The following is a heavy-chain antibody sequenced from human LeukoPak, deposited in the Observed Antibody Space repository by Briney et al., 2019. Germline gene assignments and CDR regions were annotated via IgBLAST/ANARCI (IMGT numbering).Heavy chain of an antibody. Sequence: QSGGSLRLSCAASGFTFSSYAMSWVRQAPGKGLERVSAISGSSRNTYYADSVKGRLTISRDNSKNTLYLQMNSLRAEDTAVYYCAKPLGVFGVGYNGFDIWGQGTLVTVSS. CDR2: ISGSSRNT. D-gene: IGHD3-3*01. V-gene: IGHV3-23*01. J-gene: IGHJ3*02. CDR3: AKPLGVFGVGYNGFDI. CDR1: GFTFSSYA.